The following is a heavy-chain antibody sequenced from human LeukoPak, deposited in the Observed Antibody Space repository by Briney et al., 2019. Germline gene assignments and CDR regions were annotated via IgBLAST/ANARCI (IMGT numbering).Heavy chain of an antibody. Sequence: SETLSLTCTVSGYSISSGYYWAWIRQPPGKGRGGIGTIYQSGITYYKPSLKSRVTISVDTSKNQFSLRLTSVTAADTAVYYCARQTGSGLFILPGGQGTLVTVSS. J-gene: IGHJ4*02. CDR1: GYSISSGYY. D-gene: IGHD3/OR15-3a*01. V-gene: IGHV4-38-2*02. CDR2: IYQSGIT. CDR3: ARQTGSGLFILP.